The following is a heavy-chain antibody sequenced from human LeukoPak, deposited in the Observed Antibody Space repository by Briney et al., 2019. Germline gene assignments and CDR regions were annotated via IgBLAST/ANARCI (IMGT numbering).Heavy chain of an antibody. CDR1: GGSIGSSSYC. CDR2: ICYSGST. CDR3: ARTENYIPEDCFDP. D-gene: IGHD5-24*01. V-gene: IGHV4-39*01. Sequence: SETLSLTCSVSGGSIGSSSYCWGWIRQPPGKGLEGIGTICYSGSTFYNPSLKSRVTLSVDTSKNQFSLKLSSVTAADTAVYYCARTENYIPEDCFDPWGQGTLVTVSS. J-gene: IGHJ5*02.